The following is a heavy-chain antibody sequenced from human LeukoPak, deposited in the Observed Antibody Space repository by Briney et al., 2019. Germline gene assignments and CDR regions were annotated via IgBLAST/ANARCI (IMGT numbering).Heavy chain of an antibody. D-gene: IGHD3-22*01. V-gene: IGHV4-59*12. J-gene: IGHJ3*02. CDR3: ARETTMIVVVITYHDAFDI. CDR1: GGSISSYY. CDR2: IYYSGST. Sequence: SETLSLTCTVSGGSISSYYWSWIRQPPGKGLEWIGYIYYSGSTNYNPSLKSRVTISVDTSKNQFSLKLSSVTAADTAVYYCARETTMIVVVITYHDAFDIWGQGTMVTVSS.